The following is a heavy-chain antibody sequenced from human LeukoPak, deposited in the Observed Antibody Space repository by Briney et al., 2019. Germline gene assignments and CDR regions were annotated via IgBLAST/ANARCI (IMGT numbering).Heavy chain of an antibody. D-gene: IGHD2-21*01. CDR3: AIDGVVIAEYYFDY. J-gene: IGHJ4*02. V-gene: IGHV3-21*01. CDR1: GFTFSSYS. CDR2: ISSSSSYI. Sequence: GRSLRPSCAASGFTFSSYSMNWARQAPEKGLELVSSISSSSSYIYYADSVQGRLTTSRDNAKNSLYLQMSSLRGEDAAVYYCAIDGVVIAEYYFDYWGQETLVTVSS.